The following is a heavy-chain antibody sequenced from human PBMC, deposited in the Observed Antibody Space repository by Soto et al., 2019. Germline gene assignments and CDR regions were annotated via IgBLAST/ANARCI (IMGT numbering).Heavy chain of an antibody. CDR2: IYHSGST. V-gene: IGHV4-30-2*01. Sequence: QLQLQASGSGLVKPSQTLSLTCAVSGGSISSGGYSWSWIRQPPGKGLEWIGYIYHSGSTYYNPSLKSRVSISVDRSKTQFPLTLRSVPAAGTAVCYCARVPSPWGQGALVSVSS. CDR3: ARVPSP. CDR1: GGSISSGGYS. J-gene: IGHJ5*02.